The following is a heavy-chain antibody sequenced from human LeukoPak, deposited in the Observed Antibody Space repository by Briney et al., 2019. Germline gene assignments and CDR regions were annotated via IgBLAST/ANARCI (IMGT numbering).Heavy chain of an antibody. J-gene: IGHJ4*02. CDR3: TTKLTYLRIIKGKIRFDY. CDR1: GFTFSNAW. Sequence: GGSLRLSCAASGFTFSNAWMSWVRQAPGKGLEWVGRIKSKTDGGTTDYAAPVKGRFTISRDDSKNTLYLQMNSLKTEDTAVYYCTTKLTYLRIIKGKIRFDYWGQGTLVTVSS. D-gene: IGHD3-16*01. CDR2: IKSKTDGGTT. V-gene: IGHV3-15*01.